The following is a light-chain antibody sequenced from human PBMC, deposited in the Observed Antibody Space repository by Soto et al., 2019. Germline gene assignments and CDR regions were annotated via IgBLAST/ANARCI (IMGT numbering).Light chain of an antibody. J-gene: IGKJ1*01. CDR1: QSVTSMF. CDR2: GAS. Sequence: EIVLTQSPATLSLSPGERATLSCRASQSVTSMFLAWYQQKPGQAPRLLIYGASSRATGIPDRFSGGGSGTDFTLTISRLEPEDFAVYYCQQYGNSPWTFGQGTKVDNK. CDR3: QQYGNSPWT. V-gene: IGKV3-20*01.